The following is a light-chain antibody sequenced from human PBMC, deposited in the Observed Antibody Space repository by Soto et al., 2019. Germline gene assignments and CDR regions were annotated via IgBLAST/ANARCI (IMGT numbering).Light chain of an antibody. CDR2: GAS. CDR1: QSISRY. V-gene: IGKV3-20*01. Sequence: IVLTQSPGTLSLSPCGRTTLSCRPSQSISRYLAWYQQKPGQGPRLLIYGASSRATGTPDRFSGSGSGTDFTLTINRLEPEDFALYYCQQYGSSPPTFGQGTKVDIK. J-gene: IGKJ1*01. CDR3: QQYGSSPPT.